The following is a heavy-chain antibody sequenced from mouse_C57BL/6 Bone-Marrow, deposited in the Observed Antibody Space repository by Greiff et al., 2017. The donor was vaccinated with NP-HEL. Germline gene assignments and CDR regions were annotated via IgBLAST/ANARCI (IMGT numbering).Heavy chain of an antibody. CDR1: GFNIKDDY. CDR3: THYYGSSRNYFDY. V-gene: IGHV14-4*01. J-gene: IGHJ2*01. D-gene: IGHD1-1*01. CDR2: IDPENGDT. Sequence: EVKLMESGAELVRPGASVKLSCTASGFNIKDDYMHWVKQRPEQGLEWIGWIDPENGDTEYASKFQGKATITADTSSNTAYLQLSSLTSEDTAVYYCTHYYGSSRNYFDYWGQGTTLTVSS.